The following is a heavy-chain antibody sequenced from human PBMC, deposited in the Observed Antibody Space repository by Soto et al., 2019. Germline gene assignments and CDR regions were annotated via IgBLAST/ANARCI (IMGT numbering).Heavy chain of an antibody. Sequence: QVQLVQSGAEVKKPGASVKVSCKASGYTFTSYAMHWVRQAPGQRLEWMGWINAGNGNTKYSQKFQGRVTITRDTSASTAYMELSSLRSEDTAVHYCASGYDLERRDYYYYMDVWGKGTTVTVSS. V-gene: IGHV1-3*01. J-gene: IGHJ6*03. CDR1: GYTFTSYA. CDR3: ASGYDLERRDYYYYMDV. CDR2: INAGNGNT. D-gene: IGHD5-12*01.